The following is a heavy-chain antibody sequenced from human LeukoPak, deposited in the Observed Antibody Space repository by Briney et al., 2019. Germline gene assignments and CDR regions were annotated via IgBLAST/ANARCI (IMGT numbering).Heavy chain of an antibody. CDR2: ISAYNGNT. J-gene: IGHJ4*02. CDR3: AAAPDSGSPPLDY. D-gene: IGHD1-26*01. CDR1: GYTFTSYG. V-gene: IGHV1-18*01. Sequence: ASVKVSCKASGYTFTSYGISWVRQAPGQGLEWMGWISAYNGNTNYAQKPQGRVTMTTDTSTSTAYMEPRSLRSDDTAVYYCAAAPDSGSPPLDYWGQGTLVTVSS.